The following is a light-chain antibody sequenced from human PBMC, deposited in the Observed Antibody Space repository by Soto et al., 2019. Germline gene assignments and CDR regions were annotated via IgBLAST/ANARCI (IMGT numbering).Light chain of an antibody. CDR2: GAS. J-gene: IGKJ1*01. V-gene: IGKV3-20*01. CDR3: QQYGSSPGT. CDR1: QSVSSSF. Sequence: EIVLTQSPGTLSLSPGERATLSCRASQSVSSSFLAWYQHKPGQAPRLLIYGASSRATGIPDRFSGSGSGTDFTLTISRLEPEDFAVYYWQQYGSSPGTFRQGTKVEIK.